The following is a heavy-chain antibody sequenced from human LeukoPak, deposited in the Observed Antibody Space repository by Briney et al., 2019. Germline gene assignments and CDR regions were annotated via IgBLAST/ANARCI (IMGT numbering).Heavy chain of an antibody. Sequence: GGSLRLSCAASGFTVSSNYMSWVRQAPGKGLEWVSVIYSGGSTYYADSVRGRFTISRDNSKNTLYLQMNSLRAEDTAVYYCAASRFYGSGRASGAFDIWGQGTMVTVSS. J-gene: IGHJ3*02. CDR2: IYSGGST. V-gene: IGHV3-66*01. D-gene: IGHD3-10*01. CDR3: AASRFYGSGRASGAFDI. CDR1: GFTVSSNY.